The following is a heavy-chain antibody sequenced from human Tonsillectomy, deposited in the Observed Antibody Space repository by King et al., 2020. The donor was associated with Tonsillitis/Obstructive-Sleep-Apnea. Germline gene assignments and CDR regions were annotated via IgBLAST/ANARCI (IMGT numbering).Heavy chain of an antibody. CDR2: IYYSGST. J-gene: IGHJ5*02. D-gene: IGHD3-22*01. V-gene: IGHV4-61*01. Sequence: QLQESGPGLVKPSETLSLTCTVSGGSVSSGSYYWSWIRQPPGKGLEWIGYIYYSGSTNYNPSLKSRVTISVDTSKNQFSLKLSSVTAADTAVYYCAGAHDYYDSSGYYYVSWFDPWGQGTLVTVSS. CDR3: AGAHDYYDSSGYYYVSWFDP. CDR1: GGSVSSGSYY.